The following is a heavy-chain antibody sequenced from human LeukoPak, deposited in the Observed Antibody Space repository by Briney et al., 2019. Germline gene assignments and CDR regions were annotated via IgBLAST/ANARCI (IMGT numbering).Heavy chain of an antibody. Sequence: AAVKVSCKPSGYTFTSYGISWVRQAPGQGLEWMGWISAYNGNTNYAQKLQGRVTITKETCTRTAYTERRSLRSDDTAVYYCAREDSSGYYYCAFDIWGQGTMVAVSS. CDR3: AREDSSGYYYCAFDI. J-gene: IGHJ3*02. V-gene: IGHV1-18*01. CDR2: ISAYNGNT. D-gene: IGHD3-22*01. CDR1: GYTFTSYG.